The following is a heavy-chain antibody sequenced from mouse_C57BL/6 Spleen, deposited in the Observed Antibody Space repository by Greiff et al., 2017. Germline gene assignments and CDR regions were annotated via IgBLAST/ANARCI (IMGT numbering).Heavy chain of an antibody. V-gene: IGHV1-55*01. CDR1: GYTFTSYW. D-gene: IGHD4-1*01. CDR3: ARGETGTTWFAY. J-gene: IGHJ3*01. CDR2: IYPGSGST. Sequence: VQLQQPGAELVKPGASVKMSCKASGYTFTSYWITWVKQRPGQGLEWIGDIYPGSGSTNYNEKFKSKATLTVDTSSSTAYMQLSSLTSEDSAVYYCARGETGTTWFAYWGQGTLVTVSA.